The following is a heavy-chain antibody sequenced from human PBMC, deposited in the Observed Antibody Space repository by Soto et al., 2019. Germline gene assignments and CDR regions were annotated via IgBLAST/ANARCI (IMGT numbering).Heavy chain of an antibody. CDR3: TTDPGDYEDF. V-gene: IGHV3-15*01. CDR2: IKNKADGGTA. J-gene: IGHJ4*02. Sequence: EVQLVESVGDLVKPGGCLRLSCAASGITFINAWMSWVRQAPGKGLEWVGRIKNKADGGTADYAAPVRDRFTISRDDSKNTLFLQMNSLETEDTAVYYCTTDPGDYEDFWGQGTLVTVSS. D-gene: IGHD4-17*01. CDR1: GITFINAW.